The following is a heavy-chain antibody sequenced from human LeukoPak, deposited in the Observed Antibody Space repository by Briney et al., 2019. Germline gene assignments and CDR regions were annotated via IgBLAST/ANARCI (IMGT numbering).Heavy chain of an antibody. CDR3: ASAEANYGGSVFDY. Sequence: PSETLSLTCSVSGGSIGTSSYYWGWLRQPPGKGLEWLGTIYYGGNINYNLSLKSRLTISADKSNNQLPLKLSSVTAADTAVYYCASAEANYGGSVFDYWGQGTLVTVSS. CDR1: GGSIGTSSYY. V-gene: IGHV4-39*01. CDR2: IYYGGNI. D-gene: IGHD4-23*01. J-gene: IGHJ4*02.